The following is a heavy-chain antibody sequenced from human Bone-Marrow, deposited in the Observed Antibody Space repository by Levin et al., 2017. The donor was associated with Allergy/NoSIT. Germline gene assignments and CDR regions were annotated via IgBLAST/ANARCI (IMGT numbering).Heavy chain of an antibody. J-gene: IGHJ5*02. D-gene: IGHD2-8*01. Sequence: GESLKISCAASGFTFSSYGMHWVRQAPGKGLEWVAVISYDGSNKYYADSVKGRFTISRDNSKNTLYLQMNSLRAEDTAVYYCAKDYGVWVLRSQNWFDPWGQGTLVTVSS. V-gene: IGHV3-30*18. CDR1: GFTFSSYG. CDR3: AKDYGVWVLRSQNWFDP. CDR2: ISYDGSNK.